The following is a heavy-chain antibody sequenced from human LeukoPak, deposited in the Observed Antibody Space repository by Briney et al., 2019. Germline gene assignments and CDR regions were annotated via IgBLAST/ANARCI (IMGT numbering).Heavy chain of an antibody. CDR1: GGSFSGYY. CDR3: ARAERFLAWYA. D-gene: IGHD3-3*01. Sequence: PSETLSLTCAVYGGSFSGYYWSWIRQPPGKGLEWIGEINHSGSTNYNPSLKSRVTISVDTSKNQFSLKLSSVTAADTAVYYCARAERFLAWYAWGQGTMVTVSS. J-gene: IGHJ3*01. V-gene: IGHV4-34*01. CDR2: INHSGST.